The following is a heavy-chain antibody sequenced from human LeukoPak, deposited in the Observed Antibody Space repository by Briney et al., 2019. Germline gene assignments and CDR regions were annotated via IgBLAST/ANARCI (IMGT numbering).Heavy chain of an antibody. V-gene: IGHV3-53*01. D-gene: IGHD2-2*01. CDR2: IYSGGST. CDR3: ARGAGYCSSTSCYVYYYGMDV. Sequence: PGGSLRLSCAASGFTVSSNYMSWVRQAPGKGLEWVSVIYSGGSTYYADSVKGRFTISRDNSKNTLYLQMNSLRAEDTAVYYCARGAGYCSSTSCYVYYYGMDVWGQGTTVTVSS. CDR1: GFTVSSNY. J-gene: IGHJ6*02.